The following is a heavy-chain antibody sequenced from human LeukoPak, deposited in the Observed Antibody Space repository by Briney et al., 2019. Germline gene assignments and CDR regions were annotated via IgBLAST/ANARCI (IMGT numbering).Heavy chain of an antibody. V-gene: IGHV4-39*01. Sequence: SETPALPRTFSGGPHNSNNYYWGWIPQPPGKGVEGVGGIYYSGSTYYNPSLKSRVTISVDTSKNQFSLKLSSVTAADTAVYYCARLSFCGYSSGSFDYWGQGTLVTVSS. CDR1: GGPHNSNNYY. CDR3: ARLSFCGYSSGSFDY. CDR2: IYYSGST. D-gene: IGHD6-19*01. J-gene: IGHJ4*02.